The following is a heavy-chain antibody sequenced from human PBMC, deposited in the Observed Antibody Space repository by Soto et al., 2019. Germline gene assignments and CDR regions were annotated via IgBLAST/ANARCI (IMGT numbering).Heavy chain of an antibody. CDR1: GYTFTGRY. V-gene: IGHV1-2*02. Sequence: ASVKVSCKASGYTFTGRYIHWVRQAPGQGLEWMGWINPASGGATYAQKFQGRVSLTRDTSNSIAYMGLSSLRSDDTAVYFCARDLGGSSSYLGYWGQGTPVTVSS. J-gene: IGHJ4*02. CDR2: INPASGGA. CDR3: ARDLGGSSSYLGY. D-gene: IGHD6-6*01.